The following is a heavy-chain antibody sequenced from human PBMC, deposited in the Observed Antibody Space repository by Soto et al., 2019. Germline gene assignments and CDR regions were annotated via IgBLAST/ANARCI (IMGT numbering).Heavy chain of an antibody. CDR3: AKEGVLYYDILTGYWGSFDY. J-gene: IGHJ4*02. CDR2: ISGSGCST. D-gene: IGHD3-9*01. CDR1: GFTFSSYA. Sequence: EVQLLESGGGLVQPGGSLRLSCAASGFTFSSYAMSWVRQAPGKGLEWVSAISGSGCSTYSADSVKGRFTISRDNSKNTMYLQMNSLRAEDTAVYYCAKEGVLYYDILTGYWGSFDYWGQGTLVTVSS. V-gene: IGHV3-23*01.